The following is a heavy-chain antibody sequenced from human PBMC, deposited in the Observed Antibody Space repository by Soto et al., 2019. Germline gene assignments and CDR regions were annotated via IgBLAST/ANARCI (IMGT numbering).Heavy chain of an antibody. CDR3: AREGIVVVPAAPSYYYYGMDV. J-gene: IGHJ6*02. Sequence: QVQLVESGGGLVKPGGSLRLSCAASGFTFSDYYMSWIRQAPGKGLEWVSYISSSGSTIYYADSVKGRFTISRDNAKNSLYLQMNSLRAEDTAVYYCAREGIVVVPAAPSYYYYGMDVWGQGTTVTVSS. V-gene: IGHV3-11*01. D-gene: IGHD2-2*01. CDR1: GFTFSDYY. CDR2: ISSSGSTI.